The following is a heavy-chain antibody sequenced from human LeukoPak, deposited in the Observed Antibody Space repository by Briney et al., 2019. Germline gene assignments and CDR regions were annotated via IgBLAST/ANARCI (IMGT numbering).Heavy chain of an antibody. CDR2: ISAYNGNT. Sequence: ASVKVSCKASGYTFTSYGISWVRQAPGQGHEWMGWISAYNGNTNYAQKLQGRVTMTTDTSTSTAYMELRSLRSDDTAVYYFARGTGIVVVPASFGGWFDPWGQGTLVTLSS. CDR3: ARGTGIVVVPASFGGWFDP. D-gene: IGHD2-2*01. CDR1: GYTFTSYG. V-gene: IGHV1-18*01. J-gene: IGHJ5*02.